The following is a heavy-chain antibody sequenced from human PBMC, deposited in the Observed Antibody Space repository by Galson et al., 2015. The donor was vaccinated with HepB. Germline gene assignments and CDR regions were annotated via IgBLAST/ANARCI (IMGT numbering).Heavy chain of an antibody. D-gene: IGHD3-22*01. CDR3: ARLKDRTLYYHDSSGYSDY. CDR2: IYPADSDA. J-gene: IGHJ4*02. Sequence: QSGAEVKKPGESLKISCKGSGFGFSSYWIAWVRQMPGKGLEWMGMIYPADSDARYSPSFQGQVTISGDKSLSTVYLQWSSLKASDTAMYYCARLKDRTLYYHDSSGYSDYWGQGTLVTVSS. V-gene: IGHV5-51*03. CDR1: GFGFSSYW.